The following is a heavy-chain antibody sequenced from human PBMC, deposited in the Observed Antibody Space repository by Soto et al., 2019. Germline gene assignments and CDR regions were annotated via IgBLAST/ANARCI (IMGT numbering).Heavy chain of an antibody. V-gene: IGHV2-5*02. D-gene: IGHD1-1*01. CDR1: GLSLSSSGVA. Sequence: QITLKESGPTLVKPTQTLTLTCTFSGLSLSSSGVAVGWVRQPPGKALEWLALIFWDDDKRYSPALKSRLTVSKDTSKNQVVFTMTNVDPVDTCTYYCAHGTTRTTLPAYWGQGTPVSVSS. CDR3: AHGTTRTTLPAY. J-gene: IGHJ4*02. CDR2: IFWDDDK.